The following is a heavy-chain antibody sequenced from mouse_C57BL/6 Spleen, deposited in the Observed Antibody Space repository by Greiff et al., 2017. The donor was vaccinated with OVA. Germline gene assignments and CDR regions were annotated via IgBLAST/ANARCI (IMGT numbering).Heavy chain of an antibody. CDR2: IRNKANGYTT. Sequence: EVQLQESGGGLVQPGGSLSLSCAASGFTFTDYYMSWVRQPPGKALEWLGFIRNKANGYTTEYSASVKGRFTISRDNSQSILYLQMNALRAEDSATYYCARYHSNYFDYWGQGTTLTVSS. CDR3: ARYHSNYFDY. V-gene: IGHV7-3*01. CDR1: GFTFTDYY. D-gene: IGHD2-5*01. J-gene: IGHJ2*01.